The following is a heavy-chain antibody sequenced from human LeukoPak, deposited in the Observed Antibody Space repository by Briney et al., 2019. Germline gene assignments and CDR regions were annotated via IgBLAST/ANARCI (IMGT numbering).Heavy chain of an antibody. J-gene: IGHJ4*02. CDR3: ARGKGSSWPER. Sequence: SETLSLTCAVYGGSFSGYYWSWIRQPPGKGLEWIGYIYYSGSTNYNPSLKSRVTISVDTSKNQFSLKLSSVTAADTAVYYCARGKGSSWPERWGQGTLVTVSS. CDR2: IYYSGST. D-gene: IGHD6-13*01. V-gene: IGHV4-59*01. CDR1: GGSFSGYY.